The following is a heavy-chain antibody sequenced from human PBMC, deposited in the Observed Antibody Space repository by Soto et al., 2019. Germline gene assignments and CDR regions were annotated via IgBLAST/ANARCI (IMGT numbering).Heavy chain of an antibody. Sequence: ASVKVSCKASGGTFSSYAISCVRQAPGQGLEWMGGIIPIFGTANYAQKFQGRVTITADKSTSTAYLELSSLRSEDTAVYYCARAEYDFWRGYYSSPGYYYHGMHVWGQGTTVTVSS. J-gene: IGHJ6*02. CDR2: IIPIFGTA. V-gene: IGHV1-69*06. CDR1: GGTFSSYA. CDR3: ARAEYDFWRGYYSSPGYYYHGMHV. D-gene: IGHD3-3*01.